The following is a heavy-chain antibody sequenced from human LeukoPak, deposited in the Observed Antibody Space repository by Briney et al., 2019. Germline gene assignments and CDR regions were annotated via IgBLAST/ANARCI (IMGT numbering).Heavy chain of an antibody. V-gene: IGHV4-39*07. CDR3: ARGLAWELLVPFDF. Sequence: PSETPSLTCTVSGGPISSSNYYWGWIRQPPGRGLEWIGTIHHSGSTYYNPSLKSRVTMSVDTSKNQFSLRLNSVTAADTATYYCARGLAWELLVPFDFWGQGTLVTVSS. D-gene: IGHD1-26*01. CDR2: IHHSGST. J-gene: IGHJ4*02. CDR1: GGPISSSNYY.